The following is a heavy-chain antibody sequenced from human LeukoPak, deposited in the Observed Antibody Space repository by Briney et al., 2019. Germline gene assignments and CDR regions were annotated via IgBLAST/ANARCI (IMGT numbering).Heavy chain of an antibody. V-gene: IGHV1-18*01. Sequence: ASVKVSCKASGYTFTSYGISWVRQAPGQGLEWMGWISAYNGNTNYAQKFQGRVTITADKSTSTAYMELSSLRFEDTAVYYCARSSIIAAAGPYYFDYWGQGTLVTVSS. CDR1: GYTFTSYG. CDR2: ISAYNGNT. CDR3: ARSSIIAAAGPYYFDY. D-gene: IGHD6-13*01. J-gene: IGHJ4*02.